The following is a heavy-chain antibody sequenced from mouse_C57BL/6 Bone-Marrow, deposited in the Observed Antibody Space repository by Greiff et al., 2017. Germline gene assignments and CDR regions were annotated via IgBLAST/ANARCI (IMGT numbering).Heavy chain of an antibody. D-gene: IGHD2-4*01. CDR3: ARLHDYYWYFDV. V-gene: IGHV1-18*01. CDR2: INPNNGGT. Sequence: VQLKESGPELVKPGASVKIPCKASGYTFTDYNMDWVKQSHGKSLEWIGDINPNNGGTIYNQKFKGKATLTVDKSSSTAYMELRSLTSEDTAVYYCARLHDYYWYFDVWGTGTTVTVSS. CDR1: GYTFTDYN. J-gene: IGHJ1*03.